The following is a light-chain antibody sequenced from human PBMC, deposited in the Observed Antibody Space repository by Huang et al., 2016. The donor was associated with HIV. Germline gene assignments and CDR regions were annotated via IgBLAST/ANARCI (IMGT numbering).Light chain of an antibody. J-gene: IGKJ2*01. CDR3: QQYDNLPYT. Sequence: DIQMTQSPSSLSVSVGDRVIITCQASQDISNYLNWYQQKPGKAPKLLIYDASNLETGVPSRCSGSGSGTDFTFTISRLQPEDIATYYCQQYDNLPYTFGQGTKLEIK. CDR2: DAS. CDR1: QDISNY. V-gene: IGKV1-33*01.